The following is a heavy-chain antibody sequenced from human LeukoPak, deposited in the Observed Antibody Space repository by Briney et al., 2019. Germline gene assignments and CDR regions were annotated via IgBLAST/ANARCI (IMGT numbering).Heavy chain of an antibody. D-gene: IGHD2-15*01. J-gene: IGHJ6*02. CDR1: GFTFSSYS. CDR3: ARDAASYCSGGSFYYYYYGMDV. CDR2: ISYDGSKK. Sequence: GRTLRLSCAASGFTFSSYSMHWVRQAPGEGLEWGAGISYDGSKKYYEDSVKGRFTISRDNSKTTLDLQINSLSAEDTAADYCARDAASYCSGGSFYYYYYGMDVWGQGTTVTVSS. V-gene: IGHV3-33*01.